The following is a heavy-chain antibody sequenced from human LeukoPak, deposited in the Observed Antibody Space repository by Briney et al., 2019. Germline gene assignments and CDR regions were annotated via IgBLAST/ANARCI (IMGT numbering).Heavy chain of an antibody. CDR2: IHDRGSD. CDR1: GASITTTNFW. Sequence: SETLSLTCSVSGASITTTNFWWTWIRQSPGRGLDLIGYIHDRGSDKYDPALESRATLSVDTSKNQFSLKLNSVTAADTAVYYCARYGLVEFRNAFQYWGQGILVSVSS. V-gene: IGHV4-61*01. J-gene: IGHJ1*01. D-gene: IGHD6-6*01. CDR3: ARYGLVEFRNAFQY.